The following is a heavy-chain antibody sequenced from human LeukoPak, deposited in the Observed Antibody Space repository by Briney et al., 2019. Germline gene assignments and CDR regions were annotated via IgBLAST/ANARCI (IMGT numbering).Heavy chain of an antibody. CDR1: GGSFSGYY. Sequence: SETLSLTCAVYGGSFSGYYWSWIRQPPGKGLEWIGEINHSGSTNYNPSLKSRVTISVDTSMNQFSLKLSSVTAADTAVYYCARGLVRGDCSSTSCSNWFDPWGQGTLVTVSS. J-gene: IGHJ5*02. D-gene: IGHD2-2*01. V-gene: IGHV4-34*01. CDR3: ARGLVRGDCSSTSCSNWFDP. CDR2: INHSGST.